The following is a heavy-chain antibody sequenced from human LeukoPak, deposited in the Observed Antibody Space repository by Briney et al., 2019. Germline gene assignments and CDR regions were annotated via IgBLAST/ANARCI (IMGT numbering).Heavy chain of an antibody. J-gene: IGHJ6*03. V-gene: IGHV3-48*01. Sequence: GRSLRLPCAASGFSLSSYAIHWVRQAPGKGLEWVSYISSSSSTIYYADSVKGRFTISRDNAKNSLFLQMNSLRAEDTAVYYCARVLRYCSGGNCYSGGLGYMDVWGKGTTVTISS. D-gene: IGHD2-15*01. CDR2: ISSSSSTI. CDR1: GFSLSSYA. CDR3: ARVLRYCSGGNCYSGGLGYMDV.